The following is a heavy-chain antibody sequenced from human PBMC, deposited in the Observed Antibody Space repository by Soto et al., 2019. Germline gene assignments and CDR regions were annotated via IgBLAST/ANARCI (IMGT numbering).Heavy chain of an antibody. CDR2: IIPIFGTA. V-gene: IGHV1-69*01. Sequence: QVQLVQSGAEVKKPGSSVKVSCKASGGTFSSYAISWVRQAPGQGLEWMGGIIPIFGTANYAQKFQGRVTITEDESTSTAYMELRSLRYEDKDVYYCARDLDTIRTRVDYYYYYGMDVWGQGTTVTVSS. CDR1: GGTFSSYA. J-gene: IGHJ6*02. D-gene: IGHD5-18*01. CDR3: ARDLDTIRTRVDYYYYYGMDV.